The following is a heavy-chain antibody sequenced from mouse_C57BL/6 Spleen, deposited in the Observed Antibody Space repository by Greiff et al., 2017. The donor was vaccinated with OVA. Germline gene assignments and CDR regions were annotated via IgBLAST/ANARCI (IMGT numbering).Heavy chain of an antibody. V-gene: IGHV5-16*01. CDR3: ARDGGSSYWYFDV. D-gene: IGHD1-1*01. J-gene: IGHJ1*03. Sequence: DVHLVESEGGLVQPGSSMKLSCTASGFTFSDYYMAWVRQVPEKGLEWVANINYDGSSTYYLDSLKSRFIISRDNAKNILYLQMSSLKSEDTATYYCARDGGSSYWYFDVWGTGTTVTVSS. CDR1: GFTFSDYY. CDR2: INYDGSST.